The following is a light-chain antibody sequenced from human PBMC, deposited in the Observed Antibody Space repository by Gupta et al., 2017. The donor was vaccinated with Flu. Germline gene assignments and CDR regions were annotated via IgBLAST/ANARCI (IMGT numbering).Light chain of an antibody. CDR3: QQYKNWPRVT. J-gene: IGKJ3*01. CDR2: GAS. CDR1: QRVSSN. V-gene: IGKV3-15*01. Sequence: EIVMTQSPATLSVSPGERATLSCRASQRVSSNLAWYQQKPGQAPRLLIYGASTRATGIPARFSGSGSGTEFTLTISSLQSEDFAVYYCQQYKNWPRVTFGPGTKVDIK.